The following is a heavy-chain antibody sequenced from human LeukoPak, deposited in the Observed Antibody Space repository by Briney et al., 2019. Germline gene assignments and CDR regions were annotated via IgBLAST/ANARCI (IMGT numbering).Heavy chain of an antibody. V-gene: IGHV3-23*01. CDR3: VRRDIYTTSSWGAFDI. CDR2: ISGSGGET. Sequence: PGGSLRLSCAASGFTFDDYGMNWVRQAAGKGLEWVSTISGSGGETFYADSVKGRFTISRDNSKHTLHLQMNSLRADDTALYYCVRRDIYTTSSWGAFDIWGQGTLVTVSS. J-gene: IGHJ3*02. D-gene: IGHD2-2*02. CDR1: GFTFDDYG.